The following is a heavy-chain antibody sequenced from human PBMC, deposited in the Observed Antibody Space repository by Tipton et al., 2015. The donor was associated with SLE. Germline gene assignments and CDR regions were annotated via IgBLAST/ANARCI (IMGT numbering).Heavy chain of an antibody. Sequence: TLSLTCAVYGGSFSGYCWSWIRQPPGKGLEWIGEINHSGSTNYNPSLKSRVTISVDTSKNQFSLKLSSVTAADTAVYYRAGGGVCSGGSCYYYYYYYGMDVWGQGTTVTVSS. CDR3: AGGGVCSGGSCYYYYYYYGMDV. D-gene: IGHD2-15*01. CDR1: GGSFSGYC. CDR2: INHSGST. J-gene: IGHJ6*02. V-gene: IGHV4-34*01.